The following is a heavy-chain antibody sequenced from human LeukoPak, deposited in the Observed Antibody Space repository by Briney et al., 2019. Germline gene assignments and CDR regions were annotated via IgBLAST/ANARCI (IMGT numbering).Heavy chain of an antibody. CDR1: GGSISSYY. CDR3: ARDRGYSSFDY. Sequence: PSETLSLTCTVSGGSISSYYWSWIRQPPGKGLEWIGYIYSSGSTNYNPSLKSRVTISVDTSKNQFSLKLSSVTAADTAVYYCARDRGYSSFDYWGQGTLVTVSS. CDR2: IYSSGST. D-gene: IGHD4-23*01. J-gene: IGHJ4*02. V-gene: IGHV4-4*09.